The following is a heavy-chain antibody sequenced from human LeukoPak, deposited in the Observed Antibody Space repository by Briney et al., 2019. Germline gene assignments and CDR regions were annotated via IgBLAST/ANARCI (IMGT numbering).Heavy chain of an antibody. V-gene: IGHV3-48*01. CDR2: ISSSSSTI. Sequence: GGSLRLSCAASGFTFSSYAMNWVRQAPGKGLEWVSYISSSSSTIYYADSVKGRFTISRDNAKNSLYLQMNSLRAEDTAVYYCARDSRGDYDYVWGTNNYFDYWGQGTLVTVSS. J-gene: IGHJ4*02. D-gene: IGHD3-16*01. CDR1: GFTFSSYA. CDR3: ARDSRGDYDYVWGTNNYFDY.